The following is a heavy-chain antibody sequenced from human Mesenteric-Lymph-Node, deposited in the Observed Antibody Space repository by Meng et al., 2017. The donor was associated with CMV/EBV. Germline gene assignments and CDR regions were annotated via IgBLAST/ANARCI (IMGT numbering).Heavy chain of an antibody. CDR1: GGTFSSYA. CDR3: ARQYSSSWYNYYYYGMDV. D-gene: IGHD6-13*01. V-gene: IGHV1-69*05. CDR2: IIPIFGTA. Sequence: SVKVSCKASGGTFSSYAISWVRQAPGQGLEWMGGIIPIFGTANYAQKFQGRVTITTDESTSTAYMELSSLRSEDTAVYYCARQYSSSWYNYYYYGMDVWGQGTTVTVSS. J-gene: IGHJ6*02.